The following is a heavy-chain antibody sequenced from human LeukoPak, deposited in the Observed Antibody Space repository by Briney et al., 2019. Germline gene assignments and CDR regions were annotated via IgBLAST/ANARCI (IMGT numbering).Heavy chain of an antibody. CDR2: ISSSGSTI. CDR1: GGTFSSYE. CDR3: ARQYSSSWSGFDP. D-gene: IGHD6-13*01. J-gene: IGHJ5*02. V-gene: IGHV3-48*03. Sequence: GGSLRLCCAASGGTFSSYEMNWVRQAPGKGLEWLSYISSSGSTIYYADSVKGRFTISRDNAKNSLYLQMNSLRAEDTAVYYCARQYSSSWSGFDPWGQGTLVTVSS.